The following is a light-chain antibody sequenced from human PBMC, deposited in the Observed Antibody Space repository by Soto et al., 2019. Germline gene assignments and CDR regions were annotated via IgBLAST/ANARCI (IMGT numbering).Light chain of an antibody. CDR1: SSDVGGYDY. Sequence: QSVLTQPASVSGSPGQSVTISCTGTSSDVGGYDYVSWYQHHPGKAPKLVIYDVTYRPSGVSDRFSGSKSANTASLTISGLQAEDEADYYCSSYTSRSTYVFGAGTKVTV. CDR3: SSYTSRSTYV. CDR2: DVT. V-gene: IGLV2-14*01. J-gene: IGLJ1*01.